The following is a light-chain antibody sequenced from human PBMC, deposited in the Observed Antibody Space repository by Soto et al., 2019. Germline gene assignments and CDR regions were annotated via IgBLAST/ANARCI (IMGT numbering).Light chain of an antibody. Sequence: QSVLTKPASVSGSPGQSITISCTGTRSDVGSYNLVSWYQQHPGKAPKLMIYEGSKRPSGVSTRFSGSKSGNTASLTISGLQAEDEADYYCCSYAGSSTVVFGGGTKLTVL. CDR1: RSDVGSYNL. V-gene: IGLV2-23*01. J-gene: IGLJ2*01. CDR3: CSYAGSSTVV. CDR2: EGS.